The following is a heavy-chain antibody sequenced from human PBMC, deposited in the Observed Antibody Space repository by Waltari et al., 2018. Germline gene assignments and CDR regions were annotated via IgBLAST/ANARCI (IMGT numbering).Heavy chain of an antibody. CDR3: ARFTVTTFTFDY. V-gene: IGHV4-39*01. CDR1: GGSISSSSYY. D-gene: IGHD4-17*01. Sequence: QLQLQESGPGLVKPSETLSLTCTVSGGSISSSSYYWGWIRQPPGKGLEWIGSIYYSGSTYYNPSLKSRVTISVDTSKNQFSLKLSSVTAADTAVYYYARFTVTTFTFDYWGQGTLVTVSS. CDR2: IYYSGST. J-gene: IGHJ4*02.